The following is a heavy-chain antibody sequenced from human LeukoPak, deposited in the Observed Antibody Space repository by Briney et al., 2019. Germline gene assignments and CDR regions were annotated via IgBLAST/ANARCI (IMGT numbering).Heavy chain of an antibody. CDR3: ARDDRSGYFDY. Sequence: SQTLSRKSAISGDSVSSISAAWKWIRQSPSRVLEWLGRTYYRSKWYNDYAVSVKSRITIIPDTSMKQFSLQLNSVTPEDTAVYYCARDDRSGYFDYWGQGTLVTVSS. D-gene: IGHD1-14*01. V-gene: IGHV6-1*01. CDR2: TYYRSKWYN. J-gene: IGHJ4*02. CDR1: GDSVSSISAA.